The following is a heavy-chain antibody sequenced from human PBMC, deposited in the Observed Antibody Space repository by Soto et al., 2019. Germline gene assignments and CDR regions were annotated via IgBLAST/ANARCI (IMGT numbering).Heavy chain of an antibody. Sequence: PGGSLRLSCAASGFTFSSYWISWVRQAPGKGLEWVANIKQDGSEKYYVDSVKGRFTISRDNAKNSLYLQMNSLRAEDTAVYYCARDTTYYYGFDGMDVWGQGTTVTVSS. J-gene: IGHJ6*02. CDR3: ARDTTYYYGFDGMDV. D-gene: IGHD3-10*01. V-gene: IGHV3-7*03. CDR2: IKQDGSEK. CDR1: GFTFSSYW.